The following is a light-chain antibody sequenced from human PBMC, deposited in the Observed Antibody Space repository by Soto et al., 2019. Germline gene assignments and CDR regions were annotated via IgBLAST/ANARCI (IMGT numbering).Light chain of an antibody. CDR3: QQTYSTPSTWT. Sequence: DIQMTQSPSSLSASVGDRVTITCRASQTISSYLNWYQQIPGRAPKLLIYAASSLQGGVPSRFSGSGSGTDFTLTISSLQPEDFATFYCQQTYSTPSTWTFGQGTKVEIK. J-gene: IGKJ1*01. V-gene: IGKV1-39*01. CDR2: AAS. CDR1: QTISSY.